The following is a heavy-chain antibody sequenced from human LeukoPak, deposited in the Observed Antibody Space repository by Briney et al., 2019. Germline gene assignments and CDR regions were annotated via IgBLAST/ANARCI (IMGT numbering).Heavy chain of an antibody. V-gene: IGHV4-59*01. CDR2: IYFSGST. D-gene: IGHD4-11*01. CDR3: ARVGGSNFYNYGMDV. Sequence: SETLSLTCTVSDDSISNYYWSWIRQSPGKGLEWIGYIYFSGSTNYNPSLKRRVTMSVVTSKNQFSLRLTSVTAADTATYYCARVGGSNFYNYGMDVWGQGTTVIVSS. J-gene: IGHJ6*02. CDR1: DDSISNYY.